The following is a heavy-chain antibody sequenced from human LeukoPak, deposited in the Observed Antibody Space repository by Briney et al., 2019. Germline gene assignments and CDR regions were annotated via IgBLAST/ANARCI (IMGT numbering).Heavy chain of an antibody. Sequence: GASVKVSCKASGYTFTGYYMHRVRQAPGQGLEWMGWIDPNSGGTNYAQKFQGRVTMTRDTSISTAYMELSRLRSDDTAVYYCARDTVGASVFDYWGQGTLVTVSS. D-gene: IGHD1-26*01. J-gene: IGHJ4*02. V-gene: IGHV1-2*02. CDR2: IDPNSGGT. CDR1: GYTFTGYY. CDR3: ARDTVGASVFDY.